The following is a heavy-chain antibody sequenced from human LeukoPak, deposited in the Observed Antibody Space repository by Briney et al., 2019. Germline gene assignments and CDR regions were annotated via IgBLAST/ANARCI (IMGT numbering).Heavy chain of an antibody. CDR1: GGSISSVNYY. CDR2: IYTSGSI. Sequence: SETLSLTCTVSGGSISSVNYYWSWIRQPAGKGLEWIGRIYTSGSINYNPSLKSRVTISVDTSKNQFSLKLTSVTAADTAVYYCARDLRHYDFWSGYYTDALDIWGQGKMVTVSS. V-gene: IGHV4-61*02. J-gene: IGHJ3*02. D-gene: IGHD3-3*01. CDR3: ARDLRHYDFWSGYYTDALDI.